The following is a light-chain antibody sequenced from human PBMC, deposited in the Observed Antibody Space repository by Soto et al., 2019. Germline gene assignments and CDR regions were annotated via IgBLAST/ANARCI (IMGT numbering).Light chain of an antibody. Sequence: EIVFTQSPATLSLSPGERATLSCRASQSVSSYLALYQQKPGQAPRLLIYDASNRATGIPARFSGSGSGTDFTLTISSLEPEDFAVYYCQQRSNRLTFGGGTKV. V-gene: IGKV3-11*01. J-gene: IGKJ4*01. CDR3: QQRSNRLT. CDR1: QSVSSY. CDR2: DAS.